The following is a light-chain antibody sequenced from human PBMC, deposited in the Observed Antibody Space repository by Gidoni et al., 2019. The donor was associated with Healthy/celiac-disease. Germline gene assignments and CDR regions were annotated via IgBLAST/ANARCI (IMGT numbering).Light chain of an antibody. Sequence: DIQMTQSPSYLSASVGDRVTITCQASQDISNYLNWYQQKPGKAPKLLIYDASNLETGVTSRFSGSGSGTDFTFTISSLQPEDIATYYCQQYYNLPLTFGGGTKVEIK. CDR1: QDISNY. CDR3: QQYYNLPLT. J-gene: IGKJ4*01. V-gene: IGKV1-33*01. CDR2: DAS.